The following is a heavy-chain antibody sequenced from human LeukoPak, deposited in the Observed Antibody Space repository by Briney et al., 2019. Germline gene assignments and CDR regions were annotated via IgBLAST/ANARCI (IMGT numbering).Heavy chain of an antibody. CDR1: GFTFSSYS. D-gene: IGHD6-19*01. CDR2: ISSSSNTI. CDR3: VVRGWMVIGYHFDY. Sequence: QPGGSLRLSCAASGFTFSSYSMNWVRQAPGKGLEWISYISSSSNTIYYADSVTGRFTISRDNSKNTLYLQMNSLRAEDTAVYYCVVRGWMVIGYHFDYWGQGTLVTVSS. J-gene: IGHJ4*02. V-gene: IGHV3-48*01.